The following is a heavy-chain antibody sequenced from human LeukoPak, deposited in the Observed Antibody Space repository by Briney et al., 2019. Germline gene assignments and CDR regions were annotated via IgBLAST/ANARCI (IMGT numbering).Heavy chain of an antibody. CDR1: GGSVSSGSYY. D-gene: IGHD2-21*02. V-gene: IGHV4-39*01. CDR2: IYYSGST. CDR3: ARHVGSHIVVVTAIPYYFDY. J-gene: IGHJ4*02. Sequence: SETLSLTCTVSGGSVSSGSYYWGWIRQPPGKGLEWVGSIYYSGSTYYNPSPKSRVTISVDTSKNQISLKLSSVTAADTAVYHCARHVGSHIVVVTAIPYYFDYWGQGTLVTVSS.